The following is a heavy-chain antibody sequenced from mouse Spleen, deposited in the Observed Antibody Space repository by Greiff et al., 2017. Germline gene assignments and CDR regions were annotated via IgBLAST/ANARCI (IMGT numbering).Heavy chain of an antibody. CDR3: ARHEDYRYDPSCFDY. CDR1: GFTFSSYA. D-gene: IGHD2-14*01. J-gene: IGHJ2*01. CDR2: ISSGGSYT. Sequence: EVQGVESGGGLVKPGGSLKLSCAASGFTFSSYAMSWVRQTPEKRLEWVATISSGGSYTYYPDSVKGRFTISRDNAKNTLYLQMSSLRSEDTAMYYCARHEDYRYDPSCFDYWGQGTTLTVSS. V-gene: IGHV5-9-3*01.